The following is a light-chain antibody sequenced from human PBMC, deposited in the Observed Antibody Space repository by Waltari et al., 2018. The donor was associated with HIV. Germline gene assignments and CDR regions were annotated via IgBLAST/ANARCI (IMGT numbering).Light chain of an antibody. CDR3: QQRSNWPPWA. Sequence: ELVLRQSPVILSLSPGERATLSCWASQSVGSFLAWYQQRPGQSPSLLISDASRRASGVPARFSGSGSGTNFTLTIRNLEPEDVAIYYRQQRSNWPPWAFGQGTRVDIK. J-gene: IGKJ1*01. V-gene: IGKV3-11*01. CDR2: DAS. CDR1: QSVGSF.